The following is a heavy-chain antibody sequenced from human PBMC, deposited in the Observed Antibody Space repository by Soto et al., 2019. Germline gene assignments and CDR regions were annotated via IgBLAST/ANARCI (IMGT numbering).Heavy chain of an antibody. D-gene: IGHD4-17*01. J-gene: IGHJ6*03. CDR3: ARSHYGDYARDYYYYYYMDV. CDR2: IIPILGIA. V-gene: IGHV1-69*02. CDR1: GGTFSNYT. Sequence: SVKVSCKASGGTFSNYTISWVRQAPGQGLEWMGRIIPILGIASYAQKFQGRVTMTRDTSISTAYMELSSLRSEDTAVYYCARSHYGDYARDYYYYYYMDVWGKGTTVTVSS.